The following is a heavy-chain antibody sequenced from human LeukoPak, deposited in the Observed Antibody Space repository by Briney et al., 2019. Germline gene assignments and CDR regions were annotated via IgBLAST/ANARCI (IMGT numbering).Heavy chain of an antibody. Sequence: PGGSLRLSCTASGFTFTNYAIMWVRQAPGKGLEWVSGIGSGHHTYYADSVRGRFTISRDNSGSTVYLQMNKLRPEDTGLYFCAKANDYGDSGYPDVWGEGALVTVSS. CDR3: AKANDYGDSGYPDV. CDR2: IGSGHHT. CDR1: GFTFTNYA. V-gene: IGHV3-23*01. D-gene: IGHD4-17*01. J-gene: IGHJ6*04.